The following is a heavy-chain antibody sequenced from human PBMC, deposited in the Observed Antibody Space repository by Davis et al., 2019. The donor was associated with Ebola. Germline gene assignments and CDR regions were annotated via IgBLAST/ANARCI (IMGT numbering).Heavy chain of an antibody. CDR2: IHHSGGT. CDR3: ARDDLTGLMDS. CDR1: GGSISNGDYS. Sequence: SETLSLTCTVSGGSISNGDYSWSWIRQPPGKGLEWIGYIHHSGGTYYNPSLKCRLTLAIDTSKNQFSLNLSSVTAADTAVYYCARDDLTGLMDSWGQGTLVTVSS. D-gene: IGHD2-8*02. V-gene: IGHV4-30-4*08. J-gene: IGHJ4*02.